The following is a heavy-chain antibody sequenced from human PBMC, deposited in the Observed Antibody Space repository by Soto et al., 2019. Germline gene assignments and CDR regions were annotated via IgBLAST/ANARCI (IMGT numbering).Heavy chain of an antibody. CDR2: IKKDGSEK. D-gene: IGHD2-2*02. Sequence: VGSLRLSCEASGFIFSNYWMNWVRQAPGKGLEWLANIKKDGSEKYYVDSAKGRFTISRDNAKNSLYLQMNSLRAEDTAVYFCARDDCSGTSCYSDYYSYGMDVWGQGTTVTVSS. V-gene: IGHV3-7*01. CDR1: GFIFSNYW. CDR3: ARDDCSGTSCYSDYYSYGMDV. J-gene: IGHJ6*02.